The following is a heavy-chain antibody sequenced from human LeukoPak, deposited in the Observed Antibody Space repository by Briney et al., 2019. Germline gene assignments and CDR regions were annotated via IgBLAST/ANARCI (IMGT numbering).Heavy chain of an antibody. V-gene: IGHV3-21*01. CDR2: ISSSSYI. D-gene: IGHD5-18*01. CDR1: GFTFSSYS. Sequence: PGGSLRLSCAASGFTFSSYSMNWVRQAPGKGLEWVSSISSSSYIYYADSVKGRFTISRDNAKNSLYLQMNSLRAEDTAVYYCASNGYGYQMRATWGQGTLVTVSS. CDR3: ASNGYGYQMRAT. J-gene: IGHJ5*02.